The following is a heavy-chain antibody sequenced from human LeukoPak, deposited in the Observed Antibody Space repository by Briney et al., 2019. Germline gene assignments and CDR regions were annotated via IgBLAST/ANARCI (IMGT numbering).Heavy chain of an antibody. D-gene: IGHD3-10*01. Sequence: GGSLRVSCASSGFTFNSYGFHWVRQAPGKGLEWVADIWYDGSNKYYADSVKGRFTISRDNSKNTLYLQMNSLRAEDTAVYYCARGSMVRGVISDNWFDPWGQGTLVTVSS. CDR3: ARGSMVRGVISDNWFDP. V-gene: IGHV3-33*01. J-gene: IGHJ5*02. CDR1: GFTFNSYG. CDR2: IWYDGSNK.